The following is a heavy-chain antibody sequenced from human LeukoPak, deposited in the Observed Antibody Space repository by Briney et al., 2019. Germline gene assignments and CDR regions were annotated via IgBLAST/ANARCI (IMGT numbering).Heavy chain of an antibody. CDR1: GYTFTGYY. CDR2: INPNSGGT. J-gene: IGHJ4*02. V-gene: IGHV1-2*02. Sequence: ASVKVSCKASGYTFTGYYMHWVRQAPGQGLEWMGWINPNSGGTNYAQKFQGRVTMTRDTSISTAYMELSRLRSDDTAVYCCARVDEYSSSDDYWGQGTLVTVSS. CDR3: ARVDEYSSSDDY. D-gene: IGHD6-6*01.